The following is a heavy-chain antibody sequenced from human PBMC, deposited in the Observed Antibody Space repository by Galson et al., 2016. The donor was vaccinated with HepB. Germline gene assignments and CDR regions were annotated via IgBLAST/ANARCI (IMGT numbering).Heavy chain of an antibody. J-gene: IGHJ4*02. Sequence: SVKVSCKASGYIFTSYNMHWVRQAPGQGLEWIGVTNPTDGGTTYAQRFQGRVTMTRDTSTNTVYMELSSLGSEDTAVYYCARGGLHLGGYWGQGTLVTVSS. CDR2: TNPTDGGT. CDR1: GYIFTSYN. CDR3: ARGGLHLGGY. V-gene: IGHV1-46*01. D-gene: IGHD3-16*01.